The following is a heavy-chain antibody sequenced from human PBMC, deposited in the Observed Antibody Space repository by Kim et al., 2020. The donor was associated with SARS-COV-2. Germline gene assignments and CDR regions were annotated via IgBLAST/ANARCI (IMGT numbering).Heavy chain of an antibody. Sequence: SETLSLTCAVYGGSFSGYYWSWIRQPPGKGLEWIGEINHSGSTNYNPSLKSRVTISVDTSKNQFSLNLSAVTAADTAVYYCARAANVVVPAVLGLGLYYYYYRHVWGKGTTVTVSS. D-gene: IGHD2-2*01. CDR2: INHSGST. CDR1: GGSFSGYY. J-gene: IGHJ6*03. V-gene: IGHV4-34*01. CDR3: ARAANVVVPAVLGLGLYYYYYRHV.